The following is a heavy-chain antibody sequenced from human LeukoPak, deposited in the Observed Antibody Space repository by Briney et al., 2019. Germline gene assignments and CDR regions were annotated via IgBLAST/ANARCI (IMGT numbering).Heavy chain of an antibody. Sequence: GGSLRLSCAASGFTFSSAWMSWVRQAPGKGLEWVGHIKSKTDGGAADYAAPVKGRFTISRDDSRDTLYLQMNNLRTEDTAVYYCTLSLWFGNTQRDYWGQGTLVTVSS. CDR1: GFTFSSAW. CDR3: TLSLWFGNTQRDY. J-gene: IGHJ4*02. CDR2: IKSKTDGGAA. D-gene: IGHD3-16*01. V-gene: IGHV3-15*01.